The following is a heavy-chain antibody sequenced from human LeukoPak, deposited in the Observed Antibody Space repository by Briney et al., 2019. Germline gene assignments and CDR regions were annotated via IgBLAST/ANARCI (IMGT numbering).Heavy chain of an antibody. D-gene: IGHD2-2*01. CDR3: AAHCSSTSCYVVDY. V-gene: IGHV1-58*01. J-gene: IGHJ4*02. CDR2: IVVGSGNT. CDR1: GFTFTSSA. Sequence: SVKVSCKVSGFTFTSSAVQWVRQARGQRPEWIGWIVVGSGNTNYAQKFQERVTITTDMSTSTAYMELSSLRSEDTAVCYCAAHCSSTSCYVVDYWGQGTLVTVSS.